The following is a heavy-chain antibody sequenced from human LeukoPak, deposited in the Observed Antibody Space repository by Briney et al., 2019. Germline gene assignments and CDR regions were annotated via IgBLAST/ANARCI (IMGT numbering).Heavy chain of an antibody. D-gene: IGHD2/OR15-2a*01. CDR2: IGKDGSWI. V-gene: IGHV3-7*01. CDR3: ARDLDFYATDY. CDR1: GFTFSSYA. J-gene: IGHJ4*02. Sequence: GGSLRLSCAASGFTFSSYAMSWVRQAPGQGLEWVANIGKDGSWIHYADSVKGRFTISRDNAKNSLSLQMNSLRADDTAIYYCARDLDFYATDYWGQGTLVTVSS.